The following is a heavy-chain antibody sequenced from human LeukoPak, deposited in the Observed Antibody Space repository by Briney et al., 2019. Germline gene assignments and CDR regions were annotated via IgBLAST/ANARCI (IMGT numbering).Heavy chain of an antibody. CDR3: ARVSGQRSYYYYYMDV. CDR1: GGSISGSSYY. V-gene: IGHV4-39*07. J-gene: IGHJ6*03. CDR2: IYYSGST. D-gene: IGHD3-10*01. Sequence: PSETLSLTCTVSGGSISGSSYYWGWIRQPPGKGLEWIGSIYYSGSTNYNPSLKSRVTISVDTSKNQFSLKLSSVTAADTAVYYCARVSGQRSYYYYYMDVWGKGTTVTVSS.